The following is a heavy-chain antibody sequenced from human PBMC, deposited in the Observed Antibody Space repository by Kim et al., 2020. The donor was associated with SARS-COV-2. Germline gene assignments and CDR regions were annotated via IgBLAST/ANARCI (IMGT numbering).Heavy chain of an antibody. V-gene: IGHV1-69*13. CDR2: ITPIFGSS. Sequence: SVKVSCRASGGTFSSYTFNWVRQAPGQGLEWMGGITPIFGSSTYAQKFQGRVTMTADEPTSTAYMELSSLRSEDTAIYYCARSIHGQWLQSGPYYYYAMDVWGQGTTVTLSS. D-gene: IGHD5-12*01. J-gene: IGHJ6*02. CDR1: GGTFSSYT. CDR3: ARSIHGQWLQSGPYYYYAMDV.